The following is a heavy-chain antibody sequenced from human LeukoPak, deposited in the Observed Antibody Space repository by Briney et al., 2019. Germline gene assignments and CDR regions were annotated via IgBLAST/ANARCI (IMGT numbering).Heavy chain of an antibody. V-gene: IGHV3-23*01. D-gene: IGHD1-26*01. CDR2: ISGSGGST. Sequence: PGGSLRLSCAASGFTFSSYAMSWVRQAPGKGLEWVSAISGSGGSTYYADSVKGRFTISRDNSENTLHLEMNNLRHDDAANYCARGIHFRNVWHVREWGQGTLLTVSS. CDR3: ARGIHFRNVWHVRE. J-gene: IGHJ4*02. CDR1: GFTFSSYA.